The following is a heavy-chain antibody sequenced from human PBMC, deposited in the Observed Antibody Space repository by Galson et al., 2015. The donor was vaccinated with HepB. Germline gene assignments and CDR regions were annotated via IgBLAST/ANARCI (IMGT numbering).Heavy chain of an antibody. V-gene: IGHV3-21*01. Sequence: SLRLSCAASGFTFSSYSMNWVRQAPGKGLEWVSSISSSSSYIYYADSVKGRFTISRDNAKNSLYLQVNSLRAEDTAVYYCARDMGSSGFDPWGQGTLVTVSS. CDR1: GFTFSSYS. CDR2: ISSSSSYI. D-gene: IGHD2-15*01. J-gene: IGHJ5*02. CDR3: ARDMGSSGFDP.